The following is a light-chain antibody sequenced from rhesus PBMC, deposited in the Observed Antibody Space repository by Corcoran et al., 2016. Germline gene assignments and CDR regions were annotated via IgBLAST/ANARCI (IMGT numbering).Light chain of an antibody. CDR1: QSLLYSNGYPY. CDR2: KGS. V-gene: IGKV2-58*03. Sequence: DVVMTQSPLSLFVTPGQSASISCRSSQSLLYSNGYPYLSWLQQKPGQPSRCLIYKGSKRDYGVPDRFSGTGAGTDFTLKISRVGAEDVGLYFCIQGTHWPVTFGGGTKVEIK. CDR3: IQGTHWPVT. J-gene: IGKJ4*01.